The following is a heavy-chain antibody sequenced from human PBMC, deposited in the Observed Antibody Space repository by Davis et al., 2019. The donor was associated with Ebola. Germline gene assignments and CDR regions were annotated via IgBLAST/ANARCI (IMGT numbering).Heavy chain of an antibody. V-gene: IGHV3-73*01. D-gene: IGHD2-21*02. CDR3: VIISMT. CDR1: GFTFSGSA. CDR2: IRSKANSYAT. Sequence: GESLKISCAASGFTFSGSAMHWVRQASGKGLEWVGRIRSKANSYATAYAASVKGRFTISRDDSKNTAYLQMNSLKTEDTAVYYCVIISMTWGQGTLVTVSS. J-gene: IGHJ4*01.